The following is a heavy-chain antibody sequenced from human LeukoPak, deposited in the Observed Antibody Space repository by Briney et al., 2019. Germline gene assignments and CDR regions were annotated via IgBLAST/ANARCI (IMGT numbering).Heavy chain of an antibody. V-gene: IGHV4-4*02. CDR2: IYYSGST. CDR3: ARARTTDY. D-gene: IGHD1-1*01. Sequence: PSGTLSLTCAVSGGSISSSNWWSWVRQPPGKGLEWIGYIYYSGSTNYNPSLKSRVTISVDTSKNQFSLKLSSVTAADTAVYYCARARTTDYWGQGTLVTVSS. CDR1: GGSISSSNW. J-gene: IGHJ4*02.